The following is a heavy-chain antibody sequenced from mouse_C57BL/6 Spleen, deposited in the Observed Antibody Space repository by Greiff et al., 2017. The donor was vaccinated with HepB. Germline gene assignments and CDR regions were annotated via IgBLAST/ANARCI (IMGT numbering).Heavy chain of an antibody. J-gene: IGHJ4*01. CDR3: ARSGLRRAMDY. Sequence: QVHVKQSGAELVKPGASVKISCKASGYAFSSYWMNWVKQRPGKGLEWIGQIYPGDGDTNYNGKFKGKATLTADKSSSTAYMQLSSLTSEDSAVYFCARSGLRRAMDYWGQGTSVTVSS. CDR1: GYAFSSYW. V-gene: IGHV1-80*01. D-gene: IGHD2-4*01. CDR2: IYPGDGDT.